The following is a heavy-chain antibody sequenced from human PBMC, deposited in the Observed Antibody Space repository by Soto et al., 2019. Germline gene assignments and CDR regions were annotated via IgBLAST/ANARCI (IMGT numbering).Heavy chain of an antibody. V-gene: IGHV3-13*04. CDR2: IGTNGET. CDR3: ARALLGSGTHFDF. CDR1: GFTFSSYD. Sequence: PGGSLRLSCAGSGFTFSSYDMHWVRQAAGKGLEWVSFIGTNGETKYPGSVKGRFIISRENAKNSFYLQMNSLRAEDTAVYYCARALLGSGTHFDFWGQGTLVTVSS. D-gene: IGHD3-10*01. J-gene: IGHJ4*02.